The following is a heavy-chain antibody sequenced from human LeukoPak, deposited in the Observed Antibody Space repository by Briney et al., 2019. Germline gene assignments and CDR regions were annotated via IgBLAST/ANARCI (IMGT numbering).Heavy chain of an antibody. V-gene: IGHV4-59*08. D-gene: IGHD6-6*01. CDR1: GASIRTYH. J-gene: IGHJ4*02. Sequence: TPSETLSLTCTVSGASIRTYHWVWIRQPPGKGLEWIGYIYYSGSTNYSPSLKSRVTISVDTSKNQFSLRLSSVTAADTAVYYCARSRRGSSYVPYFDYWGQGTLVTVSS. CDR2: IYYSGST. CDR3: ARSRRGSSYVPYFDY.